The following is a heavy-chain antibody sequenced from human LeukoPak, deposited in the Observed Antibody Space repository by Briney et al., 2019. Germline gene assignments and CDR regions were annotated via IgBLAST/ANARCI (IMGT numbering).Heavy chain of an antibody. CDR2: IYYSGST. CDR1: GGSISSGDYY. V-gene: IGHV4-30-4*01. Sequence: SETLSLTCTVSGGSISSGDYYWSWIRQPPGKGLEWIGYIYYSGSTYYNPSLKSRVTISVDTSKNQFSLKLSSVTAADTAVYYCARFSDWVGGYYFDYWGQGTLVTVSS. CDR3: ARFSDWVGGYYFDY. D-gene: IGHD3-10*01. J-gene: IGHJ4*02.